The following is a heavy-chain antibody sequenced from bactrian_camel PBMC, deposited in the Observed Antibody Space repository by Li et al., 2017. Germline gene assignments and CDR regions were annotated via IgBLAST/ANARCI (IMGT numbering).Heavy chain of an antibody. J-gene: IGHJ4*01. Sequence: QLVESGGGSVPAGGSLRLSCAAPPYIFSGCKMGWYRQLTGKKRELVSTFRNDGSTTYADSVKGRFTISEDNAKNTLYLQMNDLKTEDTAVYYCARNFSINYSTPCTSFSGYEGLGTQVTVS. D-gene: IGHD3*01. V-gene: IGHV3S53*01. CDR2: FRNDGST. CDR1: PYIFSGCK.